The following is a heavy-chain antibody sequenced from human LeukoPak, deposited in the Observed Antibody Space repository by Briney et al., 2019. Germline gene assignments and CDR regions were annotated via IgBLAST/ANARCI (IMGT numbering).Heavy chain of an antibody. CDR3: ARDLGGGAQMADAFDI. Sequence: SETLSLTCTVSGGFINDYYWNWIRQPPGQGLEWIGYVYYSGSINYNPSLKSRVTISVDTSKNQFSLKLSSVTAADTAVYYCARDLGGGAQMADAFDIWGQGTMVTVSS. V-gene: IGHV4-59*08. CDR2: VYYSGSI. J-gene: IGHJ3*02. D-gene: IGHD2-15*01. CDR1: GGFINDYY.